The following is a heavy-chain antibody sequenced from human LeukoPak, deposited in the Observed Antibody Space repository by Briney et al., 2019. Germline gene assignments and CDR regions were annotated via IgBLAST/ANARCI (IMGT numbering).Heavy chain of an antibody. CDR1: XFXFSSYW. V-gene: IGHV3-7*01. CDR3: AKFKGHYGDSEYYFDY. J-gene: IGHJ4*02. D-gene: IGHD3-10*01. CDR2: IKQDGSEK. Sequence: SLRLSCAASXFXFSSYWMSWVRQAPGKGLEWVANIKQDGSEKYYVDSVKGRFTISRDNAKNSLYLQMNSLRAEDTAVYYCAKFKGHYGDSEYYFDYWGQGTLVTVSS.